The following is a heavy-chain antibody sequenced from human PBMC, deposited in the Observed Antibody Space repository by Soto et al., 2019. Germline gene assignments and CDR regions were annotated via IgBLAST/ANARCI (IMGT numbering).Heavy chain of an antibody. CDR2: IYYSGST. V-gene: IGHV4-31*03. CDR3: ARHVPDLRYYFDY. D-gene: IGHD3-10*02. Sequence: TSETLSLTCTVSGGSISSGGYYWTWIRQHPGKGMEWIGYIYYSGSTYYNPSLKSRVTISVDTSKNQFSLKLSSVTAADTAVYYCARHVPDLRYYFDYWGQGALVTVSS. CDR1: GGSISSGGYY. J-gene: IGHJ4*02.